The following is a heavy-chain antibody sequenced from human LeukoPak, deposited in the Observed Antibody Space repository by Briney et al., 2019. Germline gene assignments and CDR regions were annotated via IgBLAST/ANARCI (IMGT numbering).Heavy chain of an antibody. V-gene: IGHV3-21*01. Sequence: GGSLRLSCAASGVTFCSHRMNWVRQGPGKGLEWVSSISSSSRYVYYADSVKRRSTITRDNDNNPLHLQINSRRAEDTAVYYCARTSLGYSYGLGYWGQGTLVTVSS. J-gene: IGHJ4*02. CDR1: GVTFCSHR. D-gene: IGHD5-18*01. CDR2: ISSSSRYV. CDR3: ARTSLGYSYGLGY.